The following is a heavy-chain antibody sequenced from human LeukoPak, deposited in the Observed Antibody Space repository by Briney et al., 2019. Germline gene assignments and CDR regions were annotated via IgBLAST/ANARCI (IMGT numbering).Heavy chain of an antibody. CDR3: ASFGSNYDILTGDY. Sequence: RPGGSLRLSCAASGFTFDDYGMSWVRQAPGKGLEWVSGINWNGGSTGYADSVKGRFTISRDNAKNSLYLQMNSLRAEDTALYYCASFGSNYDILTGDYWGQGTLVTVFS. D-gene: IGHD3-9*01. V-gene: IGHV3-20*04. CDR2: INWNGGST. J-gene: IGHJ4*02. CDR1: GFTFDDYG.